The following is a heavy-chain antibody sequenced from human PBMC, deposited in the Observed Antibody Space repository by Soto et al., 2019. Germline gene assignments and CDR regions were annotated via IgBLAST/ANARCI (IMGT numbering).Heavy chain of an antibody. V-gene: IGHV3-15*07. D-gene: IGHD3-3*01. CDR2: IKSKTDGGTT. CDR1: GFTFSNAW. Sequence: EVQLVESGGGLVKPGGSLRLSCAASGFTFSNAWMNWVRQAPGKGLEWVGRIKSKTDGGTTDYAAPVKGRFTISRDDSKNTLYLQMNSLKTEDTAVYYCTTLYEYYDFWSVITSEGFDPWGQGTLVTVSS. J-gene: IGHJ5*02. CDR3: TTLYEYYDFWSVITSEGFDP.